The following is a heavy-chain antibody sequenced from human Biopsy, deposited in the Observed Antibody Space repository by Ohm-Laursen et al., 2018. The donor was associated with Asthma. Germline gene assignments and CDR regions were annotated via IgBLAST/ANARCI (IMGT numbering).Heavy chain of an antibody. V-gene: IGHV4-39*01. Sequence: SDTLSLTCRVSGGSITDPNMYWGWVRQPPGKGLEWIGSISDSGVTYYRPSLESRLTLSLHTSNNQFSLRLNSVTAADTAVYYCAAMTIADPYDFWSASYNWFDPWGQGTLVTVSS. CDR2: ISDSGVT. D-gene: IGHD3-3*01. CDR1: GGSITDPNMY. CDR3: AAMTIADPYDFWSASYNWFDP. J-gene: IGHJ5*02.